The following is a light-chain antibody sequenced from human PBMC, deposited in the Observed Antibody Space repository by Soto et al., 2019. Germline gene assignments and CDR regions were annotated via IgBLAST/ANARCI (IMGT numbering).Light chain of an antibody. Sequence: EIALTQSPATQSLSLGARATLSCWASQSVSSYLALYQQIPCQGHWLLIYDAWNKATGIPARFSGSGSGTDFTLTISGLEPEDFAVYYCQQRSNWTWTFGQGTKVDI. CDR1: QSVSSY. CDR2: DAW. J-gene: IGKJ1*01. CDR3: QQRSNWTWT. V-gene: IGKV3-11*01.